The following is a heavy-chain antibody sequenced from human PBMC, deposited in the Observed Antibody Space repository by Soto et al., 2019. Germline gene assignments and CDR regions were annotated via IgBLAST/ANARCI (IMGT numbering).Heavy chain of an antibody. V-gene: IGHV3-23*01. CDR3: AKKRPAAIKDAIAAAYYFDY. Sequence: GGSLRLSCAASGFTFSSYAMSWVRQAPGKGLEWVSAISGSGGSTYYADSVKGRFTISRDNSKNTLYLQMNSLRAEDTAVYYCAKKRPAAIKDAIAAAYYFDYWGQGTLVTVSS. D-gene: IGHD2-2*01. J-gene: IGHJ4*02. CDR2: ISGSGGST. CDR1: GFTFSSYA.